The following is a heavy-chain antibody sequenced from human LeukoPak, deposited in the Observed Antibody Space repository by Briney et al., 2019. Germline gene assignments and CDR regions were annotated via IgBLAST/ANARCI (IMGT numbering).Heavy chain of an antibody. V-gene: IGHV4-59*08. CDR2: IYYTGVI. CDR3: ARLTRLAPVGTTYYHSLDV. J-gene: IGHJ6*02. D-gene: IGHD2-2*01. Sequence: SETLSLTCTVSGGSLSGHYWSWIRQPPGKGLEWIGHIYYTGVINYDPSLKSRVTMLVDTSKNQFSLKVTSVTAADTAVYYCARLTRLAPVGTTYYHSLDVWGQGSTVTVSS. CDR1: GGSLSGHY.